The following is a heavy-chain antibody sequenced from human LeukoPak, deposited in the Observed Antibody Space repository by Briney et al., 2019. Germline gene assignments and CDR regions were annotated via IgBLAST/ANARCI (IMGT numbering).Heavy chain of an antibody. V-gene: IGHV3-30-3*01. D-gene: IGHD3-22*01. CDR2: ISYDGSNK. J-gene: IGHJ4*02. CDR1: GFTFSSYA. CDR3: ARGQGDSSAGLDY. Sequence: AGGSLRLSCAASGFTFSSYAMHWVRQAPGKGLEWVTIISYDGSNKYYADSVKGRFTISRDNSENTLYLQMNSLRAEDTAVYYCARGQGDSSAGLDYWGQGTLVTVSS.